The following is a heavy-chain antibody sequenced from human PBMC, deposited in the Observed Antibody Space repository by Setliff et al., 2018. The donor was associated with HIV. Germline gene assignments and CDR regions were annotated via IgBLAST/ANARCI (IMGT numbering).Heavy chain of an antibody. CDR2: IQHSGRT. Sequence: KASETLSLTCAVYGGSFSGYCWSWIRQPPGKGLEWIGEIQHSGRTNYNPSLKSRVTTSVDTSKNQFSLRLSSVTAADTAVYYCARVSCSSWNSIPQYYYYSMDVWGNGTTVTVSS. CDR1: GGSFSGYC. CDR3: ARVSCSSWNSIPQYYYYSMDV. V-gene: IGHV4-34*01. D-gene: IGHD6-13*01. J-gene: IGHJ6*03.